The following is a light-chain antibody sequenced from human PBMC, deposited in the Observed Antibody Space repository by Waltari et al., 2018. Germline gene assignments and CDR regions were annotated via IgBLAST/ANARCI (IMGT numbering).Light chain of an antibody. CDR1: QSLSIY. Sequence: EIVLTQSPGTLSLSPGERATLSCRASQSLSIYLAWYQQKPGRAPRLLIYHASSRATGVPDRFSGSGSGTDFSLNISRLEPEDFAVYYCQHYVSLPVTFGQGTKVEIK. CDR3: QHYVSLPVT. J-gene: IGKJ1*01. V-gene: IGKV3-20*01. CDR2: HAS.